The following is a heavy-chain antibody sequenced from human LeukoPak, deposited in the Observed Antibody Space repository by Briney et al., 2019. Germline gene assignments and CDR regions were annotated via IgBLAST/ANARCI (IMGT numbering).Heavy chain of an antibody. CDR2: ISHSGDIK. CDR1: GFTFSSYE. V-gene: IGHV3-23*01. J-gene: IGHJ4*02. D-gene: IGHD5-24*01. Sequence: PGGSLRLSCAASGFTFSSYEMNWVGQAPGKGLEGVSRISHSGDIKYYVVSVKGRFTVSRDNSKNTLYLQIKSLTDEDTAVYYCAKDDAWLQYDDWGQGTLVTVSS. CDR3: AKDDAWLQYDD.